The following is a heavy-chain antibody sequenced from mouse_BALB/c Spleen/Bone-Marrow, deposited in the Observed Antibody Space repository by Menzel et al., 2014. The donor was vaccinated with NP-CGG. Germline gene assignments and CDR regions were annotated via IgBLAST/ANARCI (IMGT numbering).Heavy chain of an antibody. J-gene: IGHJ3*01. Sequence: VQLQQSGPGLVAPSQSLSITCTVSGFSLTSYGVHWVRQPPGKGLEWLGVIRAGGSTNYNSALMSRLSISKDNSKSQVFLKMNSLQTDDTAMYYCARDYDEWFAYWGQGTLVTVSA. D-gene: IGHD2-12*01. V-gene: IGHV2-9*02. CDR3: ARDYDEWFAY. CDR1: GFSLTSYG. CDR2: IRAGGST.